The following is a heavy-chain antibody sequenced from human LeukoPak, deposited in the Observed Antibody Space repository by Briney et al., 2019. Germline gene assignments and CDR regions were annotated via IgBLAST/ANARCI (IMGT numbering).Heavy chain of an antibody. D-gene: IGHD6-13*01. CDR2: INPNTGGT. Sequence: ASVKVSCKASGYTFITGYYIHWVRQAPGQGLEWMGWINPNTGGTNFAQKFQGRVTLTRDTPISTAYLELGRLTSDDTAVYYCARAALAWQQLDYWGPGTPVSVSS. V-gene: IGHV1-2*02. CDR1: GYTFITGYY. CDR3: ARAALAWQQLDY. J-gene: IGHJ4*02.